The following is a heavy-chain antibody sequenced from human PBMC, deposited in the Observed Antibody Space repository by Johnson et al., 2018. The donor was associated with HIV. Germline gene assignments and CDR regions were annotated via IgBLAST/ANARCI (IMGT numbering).Heavy chain of an antibody. CDR3: ARDSRSSEDPEAFDI. Sequence: VQLVESAGGLIKPGGSLRISCSATGFTFSSYAMSWVRQAPGTGLEWVSAISGSGATTYYADSAKGRFTISRDNAKTSLYRQMNSMRAEDTAVYYCARDSRSSEDPEAFDIWGQGTMVTVSS. J-gene: IGHJ3*02. V-gene: IGHV3-23*04. D-gene: IGHD3-22*01. CDR1: GFTFSSYA. CDR2: ISGSGATT.